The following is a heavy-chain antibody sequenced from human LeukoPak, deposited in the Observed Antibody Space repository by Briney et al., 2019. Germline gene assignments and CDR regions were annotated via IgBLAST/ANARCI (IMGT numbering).Heavy chain of an antibody. D-gene: IGHD3-16*01. CDR1: NYPITSDYY. CDR3: GRAGFGTAYNRFYYYVEL. CDR2: IFHSGIA. V-gene: IGHV4-38-2*01. J-gene: IGHJ6*03. Sequence: SETLSQTCAVSNYPITSDYYWVWSRQPPGQGLQWIGQIFHSGIAHYNPSLKSQVTMSVDTSRSQFSVTLNSVTAADTAVYYCGRAGFGTAYNRFYYYVELGGKGTTVTVSS.